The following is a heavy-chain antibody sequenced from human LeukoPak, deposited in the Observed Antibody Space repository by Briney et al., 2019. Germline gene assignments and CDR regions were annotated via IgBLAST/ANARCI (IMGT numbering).Heavy chain of an antibody. D-gene: IGHD3-22*01. J-gene: IGHJ5*02. V-gene: IGHV4-4*02. CDR2: INHSGST. CDR1: GGSISSSNW. Sequence: SGTLSLTCAVSGGSISSSNWWSWIRQPPGKGLEWIGEINHSGSTNYNPSLKSRVTISVDTSKNQFSLKLSSVTAADTAVYYCARPRNYYDSSRGFDPWGQGTLVTVSS. CDR3: ARPRNYYDSSRGFDP.